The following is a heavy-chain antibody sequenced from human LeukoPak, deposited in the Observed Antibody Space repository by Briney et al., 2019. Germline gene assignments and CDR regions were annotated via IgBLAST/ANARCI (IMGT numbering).Heavy chain of an antibody. CDR2: IIPIFGTA. Sequence: GASVKVSFKASGGTFSSYAISWVRQAPGQGLEWMGGIIPIFGTANYAQKFQGRVTITTDESTSTAYMELSSLRSEDTAVYYCARGYCSGGSCYSRYYYYYMDVWGKGTTVTVSS. CDR1: GGTFSSYA. D-gene: IGHD2-15*01. CDR3: ARGYCSGGSCYSRYYYYYMDV. V-gene: IGHV1-69*05. J-gene: IGHJ6*03.